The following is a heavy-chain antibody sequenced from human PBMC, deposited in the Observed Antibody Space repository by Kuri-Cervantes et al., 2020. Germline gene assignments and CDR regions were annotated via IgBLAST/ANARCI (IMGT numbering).Heavy chain of an antibody. CDR3: AIQYSAISGWFDP. Sequence: GSLRLSCTISGGSISGNYWSWIRQPPGKGLEWIGYIYYSGSTNYNPSLKSRVTISVDTSKNQFSLKLSSVTAADTAVYYCAIQYSAISGWFDPWGQGTLVTVSS. V-gene: IGHV4-59*01. CDR1: GGSISGNY. J-gene: IGHJ5*02. D-gene: IGHD2-21*02. CDR2: IYYSGST.